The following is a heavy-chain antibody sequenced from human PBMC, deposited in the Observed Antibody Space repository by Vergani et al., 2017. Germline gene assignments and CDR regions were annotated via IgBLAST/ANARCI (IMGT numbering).Heavy chain of an antibody. Sequence: EVQLVQSGAEVKKPGESLKISCKGPGYSFTSYWIGWVRQVPGKGLEWMGIIYPGDSDTRYSQSFQGQVTISADKSISTAYLQLSSLKASDTAMYYCARGAVAAAYYYFMDVWGQGTTVTASS. J-gene: IGHJ6*02. CDR1: GYSFTSYW. V-gene: IGHV5-51*01. CDR2: IYPGDSDT. CDR3: ARGAVAAAYYYFMDV. D-gene: IGHD6-19*01.